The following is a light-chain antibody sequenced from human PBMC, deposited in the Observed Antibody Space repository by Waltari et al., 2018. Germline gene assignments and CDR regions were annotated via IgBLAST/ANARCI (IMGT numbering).Light chain of an antibody. CDR1: QSITNY. V-gene: IGKV3-11*01. CDR3: QHRSTWPPT. Sequence: EIVLTHSPATLSLSPGERATLSCRASQSITNYLAWYQQKPGQAPRLLIYDSINRATGIPARFSGGGSGTDFTLTITSLEPEDFAFYYCQHRSTWPPTFGGGTNVVL. J-gene: IGKJ4*01. CDR2: DSI.